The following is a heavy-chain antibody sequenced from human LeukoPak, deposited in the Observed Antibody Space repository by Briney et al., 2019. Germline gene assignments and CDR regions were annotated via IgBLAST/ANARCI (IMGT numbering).Heavy chain of an antibody. Sequence: SGGSLRLSCAASGFTLRSSEMNGVRQAPGKGLEGVAYISSSGSTTYYADSVRGRFTFSRDNAKSSPFLHMNSLRVDDTAIYYCARAQDLDYWGQGTLVTVSS. J-gene: IGHJ4*02. CDR2: ISSSGSTT. CDR3: ARAQDLDY. V-gene: IGHV3-48*03. CDR1: GFTLRSSE.